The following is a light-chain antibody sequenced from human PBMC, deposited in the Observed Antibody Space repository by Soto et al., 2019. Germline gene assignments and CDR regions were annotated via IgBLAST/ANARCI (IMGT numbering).Light chain of an antibody. J-gene: IGKJ4*01. CDR2: GPS. CDR1: QSVNNNY. CDR3: QQFGGSPPVT. Sequence: EIVLTQSPGTLSLSPGERATLSCRASQSVNNNYLAWYQQKPGQPPKLLIFGPSSRATGIPDRFSGSVSGTDFTLTISRLEPEDFAVYYCQQFGGSPPVTFGGGTKVEIK. V-gene: IGKV3-20*01.